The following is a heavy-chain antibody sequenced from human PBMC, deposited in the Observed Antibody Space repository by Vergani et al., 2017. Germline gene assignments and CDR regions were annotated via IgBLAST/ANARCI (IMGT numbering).Heavy chain of an antibody. CDR2: ISSSSSYI. CDR1: GFTFSSYS. J-gene: IGHJ3*02. D-gene: IGHD3-3*01. CDR3: AXVKDDFWSGLRSGAFDI. V-gene: IGHV3-21*01. Sequence: EVQLLESGGGLVKPGGSLRLSCAASGFTFSSYSMNWVRQAPGKGLEWVSSISSSSSYIYYADSVKGRFTISRDNAKNSLYLQMNSLRAEDTAVYYCAXVKDDFWSGLRSGAFDIWGQGTMVTVSS.